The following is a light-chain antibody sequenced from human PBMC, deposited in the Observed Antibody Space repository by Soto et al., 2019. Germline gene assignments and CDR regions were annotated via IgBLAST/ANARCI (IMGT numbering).Light chain of an antibody. Sequence: QSALTQPASVSGSPGQSITISCTGTSSDVGGYNFVSWYQQHPGKAPTFIIYDVRNRPSGVSNRFAGSRSGNTASLTISGLQAEDEDNYDCSSYTSRSTVIFGGGTKLTV. CDR2: DVR. CDR3: SSYTSRSTVI. CDR1: SSDVGGYNF. V-gene: IGLV2-14*03. J-gene: IGLJ2*01.